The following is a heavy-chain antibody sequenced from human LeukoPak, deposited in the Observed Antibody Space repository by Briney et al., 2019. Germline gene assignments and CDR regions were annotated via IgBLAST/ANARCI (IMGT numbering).Heavy chain of an antibody. CDR3: ARSPYYYDSSGYYPFDY. CDR1: GGSFSGYY. V-gene: IGHV4-34*01. D-gene: IGHD3-22*01. Sequence: KPSETLSLTCAVYGGSFSGYYWSWIRQPPGKGLEWIGEINHSGSTNYNPSLKSRVTISVDTSKNQFSLKLSSVTAADTAVYYCARSPYYYDSSGYYPFDYWGQGTLVTVSS. CDR2: INHSGST. J-gene: IGHJ4*02.